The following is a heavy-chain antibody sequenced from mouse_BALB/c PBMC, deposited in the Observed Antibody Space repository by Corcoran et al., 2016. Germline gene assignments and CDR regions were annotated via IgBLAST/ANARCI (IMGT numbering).Heavy chain of an antibody. Sequence: EVQLQQSGAELVKPGASVKLSCTASGFNIKDTYMHWVKQRPEQGLEWIGRIDPANGNTKYDPKFQGKATITADTSSNTAYLQLRSLTSEDTAVYYCSRGDPYYAMDYCGQGTSVTISS. V-gene: IGHV14-3*02. CDR3: SRGDPYYAMDY. J-gene: IGHJ4*01. D-gene: IGHD3-3*01. CDR1: GFNIKDTY. CDR2: IDPANGNT.